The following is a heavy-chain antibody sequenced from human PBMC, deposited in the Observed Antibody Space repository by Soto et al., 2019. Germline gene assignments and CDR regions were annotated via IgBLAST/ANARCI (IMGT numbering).Heavy chain of an antibody. Sequence: QVQLVESGGGVVQPGRSLRLSCAASGFTFSSSGINWVRQAPGKGLEWVAVISYDGSNKYYADSVKGRFTISRDNSKNTLYLQMNILRAEDTAVYYCAKEGTGGAFDNWGQGTMVTVSS. D-gene: IGHD1-1*01. J-gene: IGHJ3*02. CDR1: GFTFSSSG. V-gene: IGHV3-30*18. CDR2: ISYDGSNK. CDR3: AKEGTGGAFDN.